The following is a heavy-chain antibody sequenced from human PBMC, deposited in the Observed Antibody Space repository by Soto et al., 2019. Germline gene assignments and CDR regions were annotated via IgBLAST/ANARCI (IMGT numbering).Heavy chain of an antibody. D-gene: IGHD4-17*01. J-gene: IGHJ4*02. CDR1: GFTFSSYS. CDR3: ARGVVSVTTWGFDY. Sequence: EVQLVESGGGLVKPGGSLRLSCAASGFTFSSYSMNWVRQAPGKGLEWVSSISSSSSYIYYADSVKGRFTISRDNAKNSLYLQMNSLRAEDTAVYYCARGVVSVTTWGFDYWGQGTLVTVSS. V-gene: IGHV3-21*01. CDR2: ISSSSSYI.